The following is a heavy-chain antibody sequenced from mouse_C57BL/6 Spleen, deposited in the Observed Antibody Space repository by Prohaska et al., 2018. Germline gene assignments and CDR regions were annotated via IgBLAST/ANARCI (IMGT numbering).Heavy chain of an antibody. D-gene: IGHD2-5*01. V-gene: IGHV1-18*01. Sequence: GKQSHGKSLEWIGDINPNNGGTIYNQKFKGKATLTVDKSSSTAYMELRSLTSEDTAVYYCARRGVYSNWYFDVWGTGTTVTVSS. J-gene: IGHJ1*03. CDR3: ARRGVYSNWYFDV. CDR2: INPNNGGT.